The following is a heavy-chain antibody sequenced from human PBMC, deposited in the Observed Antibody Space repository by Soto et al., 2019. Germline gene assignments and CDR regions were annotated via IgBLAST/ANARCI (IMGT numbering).Heavy chain of an antibody. CDR3: ARDRNYDFWSGPYWFDP. V-gene: IGHV1-18*01. Sequence: ASVKVSCKASGYTFTSYGISWVRQAPGQGLEWMGWISAYNGNTNYAQKLQGRVTMTTDTSTSTAYMELRSLRSDDTAVYYCARDRNYDFWSGPYWFDPWGQGALVTVSS. CDR2: ISAYNGNT. J-gene: IGHJ5*02. D-gene: IGHD3-3*01. CDR1: GYTFTSYG.